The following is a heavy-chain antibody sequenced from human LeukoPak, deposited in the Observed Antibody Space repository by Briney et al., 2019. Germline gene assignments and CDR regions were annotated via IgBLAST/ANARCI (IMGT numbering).Heavy chain of an antibody. Sequence: ASVTVSFKASGYTFTSYGINWVRQAHGQGREWMGWISAYNGNTNYTQKLQGRVTMTTDTSTSTAYMELRSLRSDDTAVYFCARPHRGYYGSGSYLNWFDPWGQGTLVTVSS. J-gene: IGHJ5*02. V-gene: IGHV1-18*04. D-gene: IGHD3-10*01. CDR1: GYTFTSYG. CDR2: ISAYNGNT. CDR3: ARPHRGYYGSGSYLNWFDP.